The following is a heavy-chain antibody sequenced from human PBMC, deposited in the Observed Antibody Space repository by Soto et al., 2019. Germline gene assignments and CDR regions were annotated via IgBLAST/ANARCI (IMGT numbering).Heavy chain of an antibody. CDR2: IDPSDSYT. CDR1: GESFTSHW. Sequence: GELMRIWCKGSGESFTSHWSSWVRQMPGKGLEWMGRIDPSDSYTNYSPSFQGHVTISADKSISTAYLQWSSLKASDTAMYYCASSYYYGSGICGQGTLVTVPS. D-gene: IGHD3-10*01. J-gene: IGHJ4*02. V-gene: IGHV5-10-1*01. CDR3: ASSYYYGSGI.